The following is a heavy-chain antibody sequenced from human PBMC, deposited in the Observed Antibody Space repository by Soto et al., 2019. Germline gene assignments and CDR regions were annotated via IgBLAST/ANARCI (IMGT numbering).Heavy chain of an antibody. D-gene: IGHD1-26*01. Sequence: QVQLVESGGGVVQPGRSLRLSCAASGFNFSSYGMHWVHQAPGKGLEWVAVIWYDESNKYYADSVKGRFTISRDISKNTLYLHVNSLRADDTAVYYCARAGLLLDYWGQGTLVTVSS. CDR1: GFNFSSYG. V-gene: IGHV3-33*01. CDR3: ARAGLLLDY. J-gene: IGHJ4*02. CDR2: IWYDESNK.